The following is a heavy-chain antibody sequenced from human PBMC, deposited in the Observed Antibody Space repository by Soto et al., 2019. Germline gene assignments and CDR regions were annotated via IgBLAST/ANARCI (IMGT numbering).Heavy chain of an antibody. Sequence: PSETLSLTCALSGGSISSGGYSWSWIRHPPGKGLEWIGYIYHSGSTYDNPSLNSRVTISVDRSKNQFSLKLSSVPAAETAVYYCARVPVYWGQGTLVTVSS. CDR1: GGSISSGGYS. J-gene: IGHJ4*02. CDR2: IYHSGST. CDR3: ARVPVY. V-gene: IGHV4-30-2*01.